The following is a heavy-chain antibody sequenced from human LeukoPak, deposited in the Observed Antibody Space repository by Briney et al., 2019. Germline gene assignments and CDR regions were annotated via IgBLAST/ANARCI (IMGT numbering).Heavy chain of an antibody. CDR2: IRPDGRET. CDR1: GFTFTNHW. J-gene: IGHJ4*02. Sequence: GGSLRLSCAASGFTFTNHWMHWVRQAPGKGLVWVSRIRPDGRETNHADSVKGRFTISRDNAKNTVYLQMNSLRVEDTAVYYCARGSGNYYFDHWGQGTLVTVSS. D-gene: IGHD1-26*01. CDR3: ARGSGNYYFDH. V-gene: IGHV3-74*01.